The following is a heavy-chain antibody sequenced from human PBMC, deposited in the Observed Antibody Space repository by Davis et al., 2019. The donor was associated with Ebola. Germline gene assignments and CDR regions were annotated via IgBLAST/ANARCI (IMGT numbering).Heavy chain of an antibody. CDR2: IYYSGST. V-gene: IGHV4-39*07. CDR1: GGSISSSSYY. Sequence: MPSETLSLTCTVSGGSISSSSYYWGWIRQPPGKGLEWIGSIYYSGSTYYKPSLKSRVTISVDTSKNQFSLKLSSVTAADTAVYYCARVFGELYCYGMDVWGQGTTVTVSS. D-gene: IGHD3-10*01. CDR3: ARVFGELYCYGMDV. J-gene: IGHJ6*02.